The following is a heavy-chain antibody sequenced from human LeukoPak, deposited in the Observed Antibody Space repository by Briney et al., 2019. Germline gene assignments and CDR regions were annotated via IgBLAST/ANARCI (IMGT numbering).Heavy chain of an antibody. CDR2: IYYSGST. Sequence: SETLSLTCTVSGGSISSYYWSWIRQPPGKGLEWIGYIYYSGSTNYNPSLKSRVTISVDTSKNQFSLKLSSVTAADTAVYYCARHKGSTTLYYYYGIDVWGQGTTVTVSS. V-gene: IGHV4-59*08. CDR1: GGSISSYY. D-gene: IGHD2-2*01. CDR3: ARHKGSTTLYYYYGIDV. J-gene: IGHJ6*02.